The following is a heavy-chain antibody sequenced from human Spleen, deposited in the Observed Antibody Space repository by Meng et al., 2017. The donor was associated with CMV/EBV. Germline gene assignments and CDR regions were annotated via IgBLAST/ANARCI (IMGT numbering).Heavy chain of an antibody. J-gene: IGHJ4*02. V-gene: IGHV3-33*06. D-gene: IGHD2-15*01. CDR2: IWYDGSNK. CDR1: GYTFIDYY. CDR3: AKDVCSGGSCTPGY. Sequence: SCKTSGYTFIDYYIQWVRQAPGKGLEWVAVIWYDGSNKYYADSVKGRFTISRDNSKNTLYLQMNSLRAEDTAVYYCAKDVCSGGSCTPGYWGQGTLVTVSS.